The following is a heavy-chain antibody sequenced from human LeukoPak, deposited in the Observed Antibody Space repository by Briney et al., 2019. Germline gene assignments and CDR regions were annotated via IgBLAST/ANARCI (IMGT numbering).Heavy chain of an antibody. J-gene: IGHJ4*02. CDR3: ARERGSSSYFYFDY. D-gene: IGHD6-13*01. CDR1: GGSTSSGGYY. CDR2: NYYSGST. V-gene: IGHV4-31*03. Sequence: SETLSLTCTVSGGSTSSGGYYWSWIRQHPGKGLEWIGYNYYSGSTYYNPSLKSRVTISVDTSKNQFSLKLSSVTAADTAVYCCARERGSSSYFYFDYWGQGTLVTVSS.